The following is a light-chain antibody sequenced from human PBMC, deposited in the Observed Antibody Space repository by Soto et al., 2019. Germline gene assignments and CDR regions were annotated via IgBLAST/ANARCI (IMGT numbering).Light chain of an antibody. J-gene: IGKJ4*01. CDR2: LAS. CDR1: QDIVTY. CDR3: QSLNSFPLT. Sequence: IQLTQSPSSLSASVVDGFTITFLASQDIVTYLAWYQQKPGKAPKLLIYLASTLQGGVPSRFSGSGSGTDFTLTISSLQPEDVATYYCQSLNSFPLTFGGGTKVDIK. V-gene: IGKV1-9*01.